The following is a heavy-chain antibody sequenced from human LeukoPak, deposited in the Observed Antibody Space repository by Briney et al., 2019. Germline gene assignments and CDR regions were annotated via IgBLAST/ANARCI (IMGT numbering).Heavy chain of an antibody. CDR2: IYTSGST. J-gene: IGHJ3*02. CDR1: GGSISSYY. V-gene: IGHV4-4*07. Sequence: SETLSLTCTVSGGSISSYYWSWIRQPAGKGLERIGRIYTSGSTNYNPSLKSRVTISVDTSKSQFSLKLSSVTAADTAVYYCARAEVRYGDFDNDAFDIWGQGTMVTVSS. CDR3: ARAEVRYGDFDNDAFDI. D-gene: IGHD4-17*01.